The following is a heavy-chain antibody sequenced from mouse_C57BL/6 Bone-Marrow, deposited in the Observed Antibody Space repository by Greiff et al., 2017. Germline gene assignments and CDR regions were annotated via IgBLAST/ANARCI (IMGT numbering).Heavy chain of an antibody. D-gene: IGHD1-1*01. J-gene: IGHJ4*01. CDR1: GYSITSGYY. CDR2: ISYDGSN. CDR3: ARGYYVSYAMDY. Sequence: DVHLVESGPGLVKPSQSLSLTCSVTGYSITSGYYWNWIRQFPGNKLEWMGYISYDGSNNYNPSLKNRISITRDTSKNQFFLKLNSVTTEDTATYDCARGYYVSYAMDYWGQGTSVTVSS. V-gene: IGHV3-6*01.